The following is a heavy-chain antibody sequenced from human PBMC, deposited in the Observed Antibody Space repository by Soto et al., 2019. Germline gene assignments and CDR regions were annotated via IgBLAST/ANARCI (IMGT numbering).Heavy chain of an antibody. Sequence: TLSLTCTVSRGSISSGGYYWSWIRQHPGKGLEWIGYIYYSGSTYYNPSLKSRVTISVDTSKNQFSLKLSSVTAADTAVYYCARDPYYYDSSGYPHSGMDVWGQGTTVT. J-gene: IGHJ6*02. CDR3: ARDPYYYDSSGYPHSGMDV. CDR2: IYYSGST. V-gene: IGHV4-31*03. D-gene: IGHD3-22*01. CDR1: RGSISSGGYY.